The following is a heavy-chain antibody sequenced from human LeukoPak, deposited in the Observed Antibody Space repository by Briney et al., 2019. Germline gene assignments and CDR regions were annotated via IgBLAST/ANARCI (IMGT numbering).Heavy chain of an antibody. V-gene: IGHV3-7*05. Sequence: GGSLGLSCAASGFTFSSHWMNWVRQAPGKGLEWVASIKQDGSEKYYVDSVKGRFTISRDNAKNSLYLQMNSLRAEDTAVYYCARVVGGYCSGGTCQGGFDIWGQGTMVTVSS. CDR1: GFTFSSHW. CDR2: IKQDGSEK. J-gene: IGHJ3*02. D-gene: IGHD2-15*01. CDR3: ARVVGGYCSGGTCQGGFDI.